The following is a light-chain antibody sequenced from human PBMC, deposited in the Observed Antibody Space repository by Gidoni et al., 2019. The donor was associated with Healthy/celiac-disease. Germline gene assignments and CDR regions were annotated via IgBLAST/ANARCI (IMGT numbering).Light chain of an antibody. CDR2: AAS. J-gene: IGKJ1*01. V-gene: IGKV1D-8*02. CDR1: QGIRSY. Sequence: AIWMSQSPSLLSASTGDRVTISCRMSQGIRSYLAWYQQKPGKAPELLIYAASTLQSGVPSRFSGSGSGTDFTLTISCLQSEDFATYYCQQYYSFPHPFGQXTKVE. CDR3: QQYYSFPHP.